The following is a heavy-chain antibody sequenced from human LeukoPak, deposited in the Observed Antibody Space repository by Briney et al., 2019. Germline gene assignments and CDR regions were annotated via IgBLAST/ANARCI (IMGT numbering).Heavy chain of an antibody. J-gene: IGHJ4*02. CDR1: GFTFSNAW. CDR2: IKSKTDGCTT. D-gene: IGHD7-27*01. V-gene: IGHV3-15*01. CDR3: TTDFGTDWGPIL. Sequence: RTGGSLRLSCAASGFTFSNAWMSWVRQAPGKGMEWVGRIKSKTDGCTTDYAAPVKGRFTISRDDSKNTLYLQMNSLKTEDTAVYYCTTDFGTDWGPILWGQGTLVTVSS.